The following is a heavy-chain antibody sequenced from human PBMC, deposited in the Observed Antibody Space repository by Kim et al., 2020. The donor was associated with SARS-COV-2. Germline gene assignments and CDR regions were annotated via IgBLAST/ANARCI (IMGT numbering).Heavy chain of an antibody. J-gene: IGHJ5*02. CDR3: ASRMTTKATSWFDP. Sequence: ASVKVSCKASGYTFTSYDIHWVRQAPGQSPEWMGWINVGNGNTRYSQEFQGRVTLTRDTSASTAYMELSSLRSEDTAVYYCASRMTTKATSWFDPWGQGTLVTVSS. D-gene: IGHD4-4*01. CDR1: GYTFTSYD. V-gene: IGHV1-3*01. CDR2: INVGNGNT.